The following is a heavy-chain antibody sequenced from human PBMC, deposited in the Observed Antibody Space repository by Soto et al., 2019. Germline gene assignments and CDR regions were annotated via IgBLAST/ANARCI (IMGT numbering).Heavy chain of an antibody. V-gene: IGHV1-2*02. CDR2: INPNSGGT. CDR1: GYTFTGYY. Sequence: ASVKVSCKASGYTFTGYYMHWVRQAPGQGLEWMGWINPNSGGTNYAQKFQGRVTMTRDTSISTAYMELSRLRSDDTAVYYCAREALGTSWPFFDYWGQGTLVTAPQ. J-gene: IGHJ4*02. D-gene: IGHD2-2*01. CDR3: AREALGTSWPFFDY.